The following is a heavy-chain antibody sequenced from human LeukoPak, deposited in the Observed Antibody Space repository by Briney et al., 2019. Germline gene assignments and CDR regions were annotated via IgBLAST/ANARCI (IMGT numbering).Heavy chain of an antibody. CDR2: ISYDGSHK. CDR3: AKGVDTAMAPAWDF. Sequence: GGSLRLSCAASGFTFSSYAMSWVRQAPGRGLEWVAVISYDGSHKYYADSVKGRFTISRDNSKNTLYLQMNSLRAEDTAVYYCAKGVDTAMAPAWDFWGQGTLVTVSS. J-gene: IGHJ4*02. V-gene: IGHV3-30*04. D-gene: IGHD5-18*01. CDR1: GFTFSSYA.